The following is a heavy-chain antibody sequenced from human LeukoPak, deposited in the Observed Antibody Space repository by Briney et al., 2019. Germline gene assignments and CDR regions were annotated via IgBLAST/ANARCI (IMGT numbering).Heavy chain of an antibody. CDR1: AFTFSSYA. CDR3: AKDSNYYGSGKDWFDP. V-gene: IGHV3-23*01. Sequence: GGSLRLSCAASAFTFSSYAMSWVCQAPGKGLEWVSAISGSGGSTYYADSVKGRFTISRDNSKNTLYLQMNSLRAEDTAVYYCAKDSNYYGSGKDWFDPWGQGTLVTVSS. CDR2: ISGSGGST. D-gene: IGHD3-10*01. J-gene: IGHJ5*02.